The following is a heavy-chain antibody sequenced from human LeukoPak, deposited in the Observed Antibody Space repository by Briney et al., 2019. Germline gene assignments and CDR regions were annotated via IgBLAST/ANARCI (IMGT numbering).Heavy chain of an antibody. CDR2: IKQDGSEK. V-gene: IGHV3-7*01. J-gene: IGHJ3*02. Sequence: PGGSLRLSCAASGFTFSSYWMSWVRQAPGKGLEWVANIKQDGSEKYYVDSVKGRFTISRDNAKNSLYLQMNSLRAEDTAVYYCTTAYVLRYFDWLPYSFDIWGQGTMVTVSS. D-gene: IGHD3-9*01. CDR1: GFTFSSYW. CDR3: TTAYVLRYFDWLPYSFDI.